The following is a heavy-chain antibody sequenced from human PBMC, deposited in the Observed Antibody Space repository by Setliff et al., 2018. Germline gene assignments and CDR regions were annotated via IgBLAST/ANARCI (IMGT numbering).Heavy chain of an antibody. V-gene: IGHV1-18*01. CDR3: ALSSLSLCNGGNCPNAFDV. J-gene: IGHJ3*01. CDR1: GYTFDDYG. D-gene: IGHD2-15*01. Sequence: ASVKVSCKTSGYTFDDYGIAWVRQAPGQGLEWMGWISPHTGNTYYTPKLHGRVTLTTDTSARTAYMELRTLRSDDTAVYFCALSSLSLCNGGNCPNAFDVWGQGTLVTVSS. CDR2: ISPHTGNT.